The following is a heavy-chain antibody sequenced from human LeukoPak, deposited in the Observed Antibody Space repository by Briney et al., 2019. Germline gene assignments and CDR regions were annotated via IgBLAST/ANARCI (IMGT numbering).Heavy chain of an antibody. CDR1: GGSISSSNW. CDR3: ARDHGDYVAFDI. V-gene: IGHV4-4*02. J-gene: IGHJ3*02. Sequence: PSETLSLTCAVSGGSISSSNWWSWVRQPPGKGLEWIGEIYHSGSTNYNPSLKSRVTISVDKSKNQFSLKLSSVTAADTAMYYCARDHGDYVAFDIWGQGTMVTVSS. CDR2: IYHSGST. D-gene: IGHD4-17*01.